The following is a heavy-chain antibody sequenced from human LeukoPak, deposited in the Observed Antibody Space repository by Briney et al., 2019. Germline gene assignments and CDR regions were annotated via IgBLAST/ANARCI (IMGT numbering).Heavy chain of an antibody. CDR3: AKGPDLAEY. Sequence: GGSLRLSCAASGFIFSSYAMSWVRQAPGKGLEWVSAISGSGGSTYYANSVEGRFTISGDSSKNTLYLQMNSLRAEDTAVYYCAKGPDLAEYWGQGTLVTVSS. J-gene: IGHJ4*02. CDR2: ISGSGGST. V-gene: IGHV3-23*01. CDR1: GFIFSSYA. D-gene: IGHD1-14*01.